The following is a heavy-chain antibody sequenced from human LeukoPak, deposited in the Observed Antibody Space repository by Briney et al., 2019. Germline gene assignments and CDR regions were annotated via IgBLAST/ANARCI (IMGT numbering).Heavy chain of an antibody. CDR2: FDPEDGET. Sequence: GSSVKVSCKASGGTFSSYANSWVRQAPGKGLEWMGGFDPEDGETIYAQKFQGRVTMTEDTSTDTAYMELSSLRSEDTAAYYCATDLSGYDGHYWGQGTLVTVSS. V-gene: IGHV1-24*01. CDR1: GGTFSSYA. D-gene: IGHD5-12*01. J-gene: IGHJ4*02. CDR3: ATDLSGYDGHY.